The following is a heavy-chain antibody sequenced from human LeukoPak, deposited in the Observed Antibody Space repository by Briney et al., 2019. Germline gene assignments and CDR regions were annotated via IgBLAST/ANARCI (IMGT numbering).Heavy chain of an antibody. CDR3: ARLRYCSGGSCYSVFPVPWLDP. CDR2: IYCSGSS. Sequence: SETLSLTCTVSGGSISSSSYYWGWIRQPPGKGLEWIMSIYCSGSSYYNPSLRSRVTISVDTTKNQFSMKLSSVTAAAADYYYCARLRYCSGGSCYSVFPVPWLDPWGQGTLVSVFS. D-gene: IGHD2-15*01. CDR1: GGSISSSSYY. J-gene: IGHJ5*02. V-gene: IGHV4-39*01.